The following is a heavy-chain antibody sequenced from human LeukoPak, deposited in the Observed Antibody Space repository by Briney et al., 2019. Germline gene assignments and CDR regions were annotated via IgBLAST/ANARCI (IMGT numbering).Heavy chain of an antibody. D-gene: IGHD4-23*01. J-gene: IGHJ4*02. CDR3: ARLDYGGNSVDY. Sequence: ASVKVSCKASGYTFTSYGISWVRRAPGQGLEWMGWISAYNGNTNYAQKLQGRVTMTTDTSTSTAYMELRSLRSDDTAVYYCARLDYGGNSVDYWGQGTLVTVSS. CDR1: GYTFTSYG. V-gene: IGHV1-18*01. CDR2: ISAYNGNT.